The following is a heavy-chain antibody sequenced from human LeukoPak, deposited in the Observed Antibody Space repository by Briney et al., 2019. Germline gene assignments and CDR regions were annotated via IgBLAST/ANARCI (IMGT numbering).Heavy chain of an antibody. D-gene: IGHD6-19*01. J-gene: IGHJ4*02. CDR1: GFTFRSYW. CDR2: IKEDGSDK. CDR3: ARILHISGWSIDY. V-gene: IGHV3-7*01. Sequence: GGSLRLSCAASGFTFRSYWMSWVRQAPGKGLEWVANIKEDGSDKYYVDSVKGRFTLSRDNAKNSLYLQMNSLRAEDTAVYYCARILHISGWSIDYWGLGALVTVSS.